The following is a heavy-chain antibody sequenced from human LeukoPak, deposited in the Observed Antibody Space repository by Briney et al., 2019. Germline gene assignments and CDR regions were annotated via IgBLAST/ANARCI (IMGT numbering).Heavy chain of an antibody. D-gene: IGHD1-26*01. V-gene: IGHV1-2*02. CDR3: ASGHSGSDP. CDR2: INPNSGDT. CDR1: GYTFIGYY. Sequence: ASVKVSCKASGYTFIGYYIHWVRQAPGQGPEWMGWINPNSGDTDYAQKFQGRVTMTRDTSISTAYMELSRLTSDDTAVYYCASGHSGSDPWGQGTLVTVSS. J-gene: IGHJ5*02.